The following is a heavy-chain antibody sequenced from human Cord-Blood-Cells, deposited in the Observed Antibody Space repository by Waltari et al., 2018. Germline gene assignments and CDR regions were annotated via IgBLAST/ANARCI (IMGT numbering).Heavy chain of an antibody. CDR1: GGSLSSSSYY. J-gene: IGHJ4*02. CDR3: ARLDIVATIDY. Sequence: QLQLQESGPGLVKPSATRSLTCTVSGGSLSSSSYYWGWIRQPPGKGLAWIGSIYYSGSTYYNPSLKSRVTISVDTSKNQFSLKLSSVTAADTAVYYCARLDIVATIDYWGQGTLVTVSS. CDR2: IYYSGST. V-gene: IGHV4-39*01. D-gene: IGHD5-12*01.